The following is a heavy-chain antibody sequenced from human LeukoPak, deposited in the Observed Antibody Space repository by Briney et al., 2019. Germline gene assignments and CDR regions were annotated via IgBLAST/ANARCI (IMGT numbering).Heavy chain of an antibody. CDR1: GFTFSSYW. CDR2: ISGGGRNT. CDR3: AKRSGGPSPFDY. D-gene: IGHD3-3*01. Sequence: GGSLRLSCAASGFTFSSYWMSWVRQAPGKGLEWVSAISGGGRNTYYADSVKGRFTISRDNSKNTLFLQMNSLRAEDTAVYYCAKRSGGPSPFDYWGQGTLVTVSS. J-gene: IGHJ4*02. V-gene: IGHV3-23*01.